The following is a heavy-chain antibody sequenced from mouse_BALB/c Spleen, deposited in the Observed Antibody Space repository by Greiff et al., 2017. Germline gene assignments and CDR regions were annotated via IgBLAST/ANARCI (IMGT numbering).Heavy chain of an antibody. V-gene: IGHV6-6*02. CDR3: TNYGSSYDGDY. J-gene: IGHJ2*01. Sequence: VQLKESGGGLVQPGGSMKLSCVASGFTFSNYWMNWVRQSPEKGLEWVAEIRLKSNNYATHYAESVKGMFTISRDDSKSSVYLQMNNLRAEDTGIYYCTNYGSSYDGDYWGQGTTLTVSS. CDR1: GFTFSNYW. D-gene: IGHD1-1*01. CDR2: IRLKSNNYAT.